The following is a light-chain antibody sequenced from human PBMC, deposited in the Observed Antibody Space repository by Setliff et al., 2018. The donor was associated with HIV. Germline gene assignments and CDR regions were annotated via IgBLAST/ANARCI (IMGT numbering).Light chain of an antibody. Sequence: QSALTQPASVSGSPGQSITLSCTGTSSDVGSYNLVSWYQQYPGKAPKLMIYAVSNRPSGVSNRFSGSKSGNTASLTISGLQAEDEADYYCSSYTSSSTLFGGGTKVTV. CDR2: AVS. V-gene: IGLV2-14*02. J-gene: IGLJ2*01. CDR3: SSYTSSSTL. CDR1: SSDVGSYNL.